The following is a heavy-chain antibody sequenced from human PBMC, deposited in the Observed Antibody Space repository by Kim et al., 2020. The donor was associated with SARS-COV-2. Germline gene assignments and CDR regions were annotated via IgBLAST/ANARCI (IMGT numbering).Heavy chain of an antibody. CDR2: INPNSGGT. CDR3: ASTITMVRGVTFDY. Sequence: ASVKVSCKASGYTFTGYYMHWVRQAPGQGLEWMGWINPNSGGTNYAQKFQGRVTMTRDTSISTAYMELSRLRSDDTAVYYCASTITMVRGVTFDYWGQGTLVTVSS. D-gene: IGHD3-10*01. J-gene: IGHJ4*02. V-gene: IGHV1-2*02. CDR1: GYTFTGYY.